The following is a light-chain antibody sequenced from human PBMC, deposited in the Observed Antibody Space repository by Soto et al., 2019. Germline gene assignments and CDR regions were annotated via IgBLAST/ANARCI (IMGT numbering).Light chain of an antibody. CDR3: QQYGSSPRT. Sequence: EIVLTQSPGTLSLSPGERATLSCRASQGLTTKLAWYQQKPGQAPRLLIYGASTRATGIPARFSGSGSGTEFTLTISRLEPEDFAVYYCQQYGSSPRTFGQGTKVDIK. CDR2: GAS. CDR1: QGLTTK. V-gene: IGKV3-20*01. J-gene: IGKJ1*01.